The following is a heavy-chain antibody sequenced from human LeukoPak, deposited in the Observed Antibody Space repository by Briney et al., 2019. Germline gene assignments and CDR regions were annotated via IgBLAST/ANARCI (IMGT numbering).Heavy chain of an antibody. CDR3: AISDYDFWSGYYSWFDP. J-gene: IGHJ5*02. Sequence: WVRQPPGKGLEWIGSIYYSGSTYYNPSLKSRVTISVDTSKNQFSLKLSSVTAADTAVYYCAISDYDFWSGYYSWFDPWGQGTLVTVSS. D-gene: IGHD3-3*01. CDR2: IYYSGST. V-gene: IGHV4-39*01.